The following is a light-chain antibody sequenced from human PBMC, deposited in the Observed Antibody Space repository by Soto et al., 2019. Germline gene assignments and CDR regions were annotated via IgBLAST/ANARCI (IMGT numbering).Light chain of an antibody. V-gene: IGKV4-1*01. Sequence: DIVMTQSPESLAVFLGERATINCKSSQSVLYSSNNKNYLAWYQHKPGQPPKLLLYWASMRESGVPDRISGSGSGTDFTLTINSLQAEDVAVYYCQQFHSYPLTFGGGTKVEIK. J-gene: IGKJ4*01. CDR1: QSVLYSSNNKNY. CDR3: QQFHSYPLT. CDR2: WAS.